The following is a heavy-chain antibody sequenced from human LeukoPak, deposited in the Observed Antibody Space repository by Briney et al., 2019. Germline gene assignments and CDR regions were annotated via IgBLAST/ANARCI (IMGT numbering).Heavy chain of an antibody. CDR2: ISDTGTT. CDR1: SGSIRSGDYY. J-gene: IGHJ4*02. V-gene: IGHV4-30-4*08. D-gene: IGHD2-21*02. CDR3: ARLGTAPFDY. Sequence: PSQTLSLTCTVSSGSIRSGDYYWRWIRQPPGTGLEWIGYISDTGTTYYNPSLKSRVTISEDTSKNLFSLKLNSVTAADTALYYCARLGTAPFDYWGQGTLVTVSS.